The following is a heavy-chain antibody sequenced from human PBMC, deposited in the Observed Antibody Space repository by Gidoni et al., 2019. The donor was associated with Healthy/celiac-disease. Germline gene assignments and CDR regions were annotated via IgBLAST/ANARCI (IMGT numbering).Heavy chain of an antibody. CDR2: ISSSSSTI. CDR1: GFPFSSYS. J-gene: IGHJ3*02. Sequence: EVQLVESGGGLVQPGGSLRLSCSASGFPFSSYSMNWVRQAPGKGLEWVSYISSSSSTIYYADSVKGRFTISRDNAKNSLYLQMNSLRAEDTAVYYCARDGGNYGDSGAFDIWGQGTMVTVSS. V-gene: IGHV3-48*04. CDR3: ARDGGNYGDSGAFDI. D-gene: IGHD4-17*01.